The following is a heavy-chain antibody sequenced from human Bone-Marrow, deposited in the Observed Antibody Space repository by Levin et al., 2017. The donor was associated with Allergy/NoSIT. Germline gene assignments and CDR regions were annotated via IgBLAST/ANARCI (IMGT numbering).Heavy chain of an antibody. Sequence: SETLSLTCKVSGDSISSSTDYWSWIRQPAGTGLEWIGRIYGGGSTDYDPSLQSRVTISRDTSKNQFSLTLNSVTAADTAVYYCARGSGSYYNPLLHFWGQGIPVTVSS. CDR1: GDSISSSTDY. V-gene: IGHV4-61*02. CDR3: ARGSGSYYNPLLHF. D-gene: IGHD3-10*01. J-gene: IGHJ4*02. CDR2: IYGGGST.